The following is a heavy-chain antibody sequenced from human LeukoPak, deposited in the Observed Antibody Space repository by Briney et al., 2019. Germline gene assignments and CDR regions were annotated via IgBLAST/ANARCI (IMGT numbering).Heavy chain of an antibody. V-gene: IGHV4-34*01. CDR2: INHSGST. Sequence: SETLSLTCAVYGGSFSGYYWSWIRQPPWKGLEWIGEINHSGSTNYNPSLKSRVTISVDTSKNQFSLKLSSVTAADTAVYYCARGNGGNYYFDYWGQGTLVTVSS. J-gene: IGHJ4*02. CDR1: GGSFSGYY. D-gene: IGHD4-23*01. CDR3: ARGNGGNYYFDY.